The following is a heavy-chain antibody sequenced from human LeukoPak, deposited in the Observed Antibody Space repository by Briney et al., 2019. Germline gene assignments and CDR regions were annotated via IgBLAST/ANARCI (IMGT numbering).Heavy chain of an antibody. CDR2: IYHSGST. Sequence: SGTLSLTCAVSGGSISSSNWWSWVRQPPGKGLEWIGEIYHSGSTNYNPSLKSRVTISVDKSKNQFSLKLSSVTAADTAVYYCARDLVYGGNSEQAFDIWGQGTMVTVSS. D-gene: IGHD4-23*01. CDR1: GGSISSSNW. J-gene: IGHJ3*02. V-gene: IGHV4-4*02. CDR3: ARDLVYGGNSEQAFDI.